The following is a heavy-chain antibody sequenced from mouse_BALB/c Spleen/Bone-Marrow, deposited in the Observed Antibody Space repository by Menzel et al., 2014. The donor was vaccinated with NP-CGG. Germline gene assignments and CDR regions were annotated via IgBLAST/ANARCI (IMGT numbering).Heavy chain of an antibody. D-gene: IGHD4-1*01. J-gene: IGHJ4*01. Sequence: EVKLVESGAELVKPGASVKLSCTASGFNIKDTYMHWVKQRPEQGLEWIGRIDPANGNTKYDPKFQGKATITADTSSNTAYLQLSSLTSEDTAVYYCARWEYYAMDYWGQGTLVTVSS. CDR3: ARWEYYAMDY. V-gene: IGHV14-3*02. CDR1: GFNIKDTY. CDR2: IDPANGNT.